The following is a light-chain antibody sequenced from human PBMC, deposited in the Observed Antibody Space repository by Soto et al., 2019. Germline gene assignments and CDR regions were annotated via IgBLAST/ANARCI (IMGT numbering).Light chain of an antibody. V-gene: IGKV3-15*01. CDR2: GAS. J-gene: IGKJ4*01. CDR1: QSVSTN. CDR3: QQYNEWPLT. Sequence: ETVMTQSPATLSVSPGERGTLSCGASQSVSTNLAWYQQKPGQVPRLLIYGASTRASDIPARFSGSGSGTEFTLTISSLQSEDFAVYYCQQYNEWPLTFGGGTKVEIE.